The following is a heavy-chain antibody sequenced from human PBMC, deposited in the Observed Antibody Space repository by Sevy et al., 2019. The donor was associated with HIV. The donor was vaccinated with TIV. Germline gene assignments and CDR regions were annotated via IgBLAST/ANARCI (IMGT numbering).Heavy chain of an antibody. CDR1: GGTFSSYA. D-gene: IGHD5-18*01. J-gene: IGHJ6*02. V-gene: IGHV1-69*13. Sequence: ASVKVSCKASGGTFSSYAISWVRQAPGQGLEWMGGIIPIFGTANYAQKFQGRVTITADESTSTAYMELGSLRSEDTAVYYCARDLDTAVSYYYYGMDVWGQGTTVTVSS. CDR2: IIPIFGTA. CDR3: ARDLDTAVSYYYYGMDV.